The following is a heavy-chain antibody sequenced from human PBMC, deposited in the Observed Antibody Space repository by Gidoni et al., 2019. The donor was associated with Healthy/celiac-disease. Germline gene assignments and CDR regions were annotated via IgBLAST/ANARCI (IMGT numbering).Heavy chain of an antibody. J-gene: IGHJ5*02. CDR2: ISAYNGNT. V-gene: IGHV1-18*01. CDR1: GYTFTSYG. Sequence: QVQLVQSGAEVQKPGSSVTVSCKAAGYTFTSYGISWVRQAPGQGLEWMGWISAYNGNTNYAQKLQGRVTMTTDASTSTSYMELRSLRSDDTAVYYCARDIAKINWFDPWGQGTLVTVSS. CDR3: ARDIAKINWFDP. D-gene: IGHD6-13*01.